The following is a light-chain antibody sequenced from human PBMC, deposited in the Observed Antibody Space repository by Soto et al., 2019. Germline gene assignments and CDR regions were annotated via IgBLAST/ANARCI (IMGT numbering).Light chain of an antibody. V-gene: IGLV2-14*01. Sequence: QSALTQPASVSGSPGQSITISCTGTSSDVGGYNYVSWYQQHPGKAPKLMIYDVSNRPSGVFNRFSGSKSGNTASLTISGLQAEDEANYYCSSYTSSSTYVFGTGTKATAL. J-gene: IGLJ1*01. CDR1: SSDVGGYNY. CDR2: DVS. CDR3: SSYTSSSTYV.